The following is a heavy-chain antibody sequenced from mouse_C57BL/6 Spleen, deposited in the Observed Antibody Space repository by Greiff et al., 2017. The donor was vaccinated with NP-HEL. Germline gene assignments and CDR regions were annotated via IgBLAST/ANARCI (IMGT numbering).Heavy chain of an antibody. V-gene: IGHV1-64*01. CDR2: IHPISGST. CDR1: GSTFPSYW. Sequence: QFQLQHPGAELLKPGASVKLSCKASGSTFPSYWMHWVKQRPGQGLEWIGMIHPISGSTNYNEKFKSKATLTVDKSSSTAYMQLSSLTSEDSAVYYCASGQLRGGMDYWGQGTSVTVSS. CDR3: ASGQLRGGMDY. J-gene: IGHJ4*01. D-gene: IGHD3-2*02.